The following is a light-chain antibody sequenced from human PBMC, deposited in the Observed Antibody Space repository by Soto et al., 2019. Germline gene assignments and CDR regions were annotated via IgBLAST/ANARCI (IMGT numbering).Light chain of an antibody. CDR2: AAS. J-gene: IGKJ3*01. CDR1: QGIRNF. CDR3: QKYSSVPV. Sequence: DIQMTQSPTSLSASVGDRVTITCLASQGIRNFVAWYQQKPGKAPKLLIYAASTLQAGVPSRYSGSGSGTDFTLTINSRQPEDVSTYSCQKYSSVPVFGPGTKVEIK. V-gene: IGKV1-27*01.